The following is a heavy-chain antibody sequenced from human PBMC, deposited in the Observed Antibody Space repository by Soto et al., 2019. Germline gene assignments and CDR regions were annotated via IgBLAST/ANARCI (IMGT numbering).Heavy chain of an antibody. CDR1: GGSFSGYY. CDR2: INHSGST. J-gene: IGHJ6*02. CDR3: AREGTTVDSYYYYGLDV. V-gene: IGHV4-34*01. D-gene: IGHD1-1*01. Sequence: PSETLCLTCAVFGGSFSGYYWLWILQPPGKGLEWIGEINHSGSTNYNPSLKSRVTISVDTSKNQFSLRLSSVTAADTAVYYCAREGTTVDSYYYYGLDVWGQGTTVTVSS.